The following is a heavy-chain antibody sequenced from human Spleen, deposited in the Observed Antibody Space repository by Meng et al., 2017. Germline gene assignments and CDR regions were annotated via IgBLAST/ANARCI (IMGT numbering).Heavy chain of an antibody. CDR1: GYNFPDYY. Sequence: QGQRGQSGVEVKKPGASVKVSCKPSGYNFPDYYIHWVRRAPGQGLEWMGRINPKSGDTHYAQKFQARVTMTRDTSISTAYMELSGLRSDDTAMYYCARDEDISAAGKLFGDYWGQGTLVTVSS. CDR2: INPKSGDT. D-gene: IGHD6-25*01. CDR3: ARDEDISAAGKLFGDY. V-gene: IGHV1-2*06. J-gene: IGHJ4*02.